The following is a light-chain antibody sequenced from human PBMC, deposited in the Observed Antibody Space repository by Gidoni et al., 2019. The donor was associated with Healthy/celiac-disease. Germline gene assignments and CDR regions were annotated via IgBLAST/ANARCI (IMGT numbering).Light chain of an antibody. CDR1: KSVSSSY. J-gene: IGKJ1*01. V-gene: IGKV3-20*01. CDR3: QQYGSSPWT. CDR2: GAS. Sequence: DIVLTPSPGTLSLSPGERATLSCRASKSVSSSYLAWYQQKPGQAPKLLIYGASSRATGIPDRFSGSGSGTDFTLTISRLEPEDFAVYYCQQYGSSPWTFXQXTKVEIK.